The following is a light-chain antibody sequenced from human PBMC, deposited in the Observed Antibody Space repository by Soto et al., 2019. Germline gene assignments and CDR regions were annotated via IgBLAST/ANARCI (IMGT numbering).Light chain of an antibody. V-gene: IGKV3-15*01. Sequence: MVMTQSPATLSVSPGERATLSCRASQSVGSDLAWYQQKPGQAPRLLIYGASTRATGIPGRFSGSGSGTEFTLTISSLQSEDFAVYYCQQYNNWPPYTFGQGTKLEIK. CDR3: QQYNNWPPYT. CDR2: GAS. CDR1: QSVGSD. J-gene: IGKJ2*01.